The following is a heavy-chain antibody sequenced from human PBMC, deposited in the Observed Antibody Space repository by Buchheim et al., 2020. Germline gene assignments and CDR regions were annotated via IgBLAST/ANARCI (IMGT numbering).Heavy chain of an antibody. J-gene: IGHJ6*02. Sequence: EVQLVESGGGLVQPGGSLRLSCAASGFTFSSYWMSWVRQAPGKGLEWVANIKQDGSEKYYVDSVKGRFTISRENAKNSLYLQMNSLRAGDTAVYYCARPLLRAAAGVYYYYYGMDVWGQGTT. CDR1: GFTFSSYW. D-gene: IGHD6-13*01. V-gene: IGHV3-7*01. CDR2: IKQDGSEK. CDR3: ARPLLRAAAGVYYYYYGMDV.